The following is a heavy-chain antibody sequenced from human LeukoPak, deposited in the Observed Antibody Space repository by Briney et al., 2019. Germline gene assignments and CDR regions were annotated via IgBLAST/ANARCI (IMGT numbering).Heavy chain of an antibody. V-gene: IGHV5-51*01. Sequence: ASVKVSCKASDYTFTSYGISWVRQMPGKGLEWMGIIYPGDSDTRYSPSFQGQVTISADKSISTAYLQWSSLKASDTAMYYCARGFELLENWFDPWGQGTLVTVSS. D-gene: IGHD1-7*01. J-gene: IGHJ5*02. CDR3: ARGFELLENWFDP. CDR1: DYTFTSYG. CDR2: IYPGDSDT.